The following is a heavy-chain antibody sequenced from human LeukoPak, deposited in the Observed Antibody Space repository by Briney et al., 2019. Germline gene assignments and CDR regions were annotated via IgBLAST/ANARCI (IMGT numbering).Heavy chain of an antibody. CDR1: GFTFDDYA. D-gene: IGHD3-22*01. CDR3: GRRVGIYYDTGLDF. V-gene: IGHV3-9*01. Sequence: GGSLRLSCAASGFTFDDYAMHGVRQASGKGLEWVAGISWNSGSIAYADSVKGRFTISRDNAKNALYLEMNSLRAEDTAVYYCGRRVGIYYDTGLDFWGQGTPVTVSS. CDR2: ISWNSGSI. J-gene: IGHJ4*01.